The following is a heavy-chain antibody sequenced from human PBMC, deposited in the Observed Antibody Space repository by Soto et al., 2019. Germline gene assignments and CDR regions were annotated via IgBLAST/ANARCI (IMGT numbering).Heavy chain of an antibody. V-gene: IGHV3-66*04. CDR1: GFTVSSNY. Sequence: GGSLRLSCAASGFTVSSNYMSWVRQAPGKGLEWVSVIYSGGSTYYADSVKGRFTISRDNSKNTLYLQMNSLRAEDTAVYYCARRRCSGGSCYLDYWGQGTLVTVSS. J-gene: IGHJ4*02. CDR3: ARRRCSGGSCYLDY. D-gene: IGHD2-15*01. CDR2: IYSGGST.